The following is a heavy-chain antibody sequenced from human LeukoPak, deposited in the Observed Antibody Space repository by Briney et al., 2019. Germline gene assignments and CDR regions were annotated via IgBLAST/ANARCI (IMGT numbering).Heavy chain of an antibody. J-gene: IGHJ4*02. Sequence: PSETLSLTCAVYGGSFSGYYWSWIRQPPGKGLEWTGEINHSGSTNCNPSLKSRVTISVDTSKNQFSLKLSSVTAADTAVYYCRYYYDSSGYNFDYWGQGTLVTVSS. CDR3: RYYYDSSGYNFDY. D-gene: IGHD3-22*01. V-gene: IGHV4-34*01. CDR1: GGSFSGYY. CDR2: INHSGST.